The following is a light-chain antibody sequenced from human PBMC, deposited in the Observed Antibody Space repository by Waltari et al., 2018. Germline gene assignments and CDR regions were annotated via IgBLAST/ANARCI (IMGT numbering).Light chain of an antibody. CDR1: QTISSY. V-gene: IGKV1-39*01. J-gene: IGKJ1*01. CDR3: QQSSSTPPWT. Sequence: DIQMTQSPSSLSASVGDRVTITCRASQTISSYLNWYQQKPGKAPHLLNYTASSLQSGVPSRFSGSGSGTDFTLTISSLQPEDFATYYCQQSSSTPPWTFGQGTKVEIK. CDR2: TAS.